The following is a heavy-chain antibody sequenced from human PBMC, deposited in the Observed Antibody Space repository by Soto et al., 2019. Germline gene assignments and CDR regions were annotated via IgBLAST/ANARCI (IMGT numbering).Heavy chain of an antibody. CDR2: IDPSDSCT. CDR3: ERLNPMGHYYYYGMDV. J-gene: IGHJ6*02. V-gene: IGHV5-10-1*01. Sequence: GESLKISCKGSGYSFTSYWISWVRQMPGKGLEWMGRIDPSDSCTNYSPSFQGHVTISADKSISTAYLQWSSLKAPDTAMYYCERLNPMGHYYYYGMDVCGQGPTVTVS. CDR1: GYSFTSYW. D-gene: IGHD3-10*01.